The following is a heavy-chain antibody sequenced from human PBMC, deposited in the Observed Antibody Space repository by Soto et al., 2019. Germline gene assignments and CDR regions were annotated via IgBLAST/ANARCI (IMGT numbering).Heavy chain of an antibody. J-gene: IGHJ6*02. V-gene: IGHV4-59*01. CDR1: GDSISPSS. D-gene: IGHD5-12*01. CDR2: ISYSGST. Sequence: PSETLSLTCTVSGDSISPSSWSWVRQPPGKGLQWIGYISYSGSTNYNPSLKSRVTISVDTSKNQFSLKLSSVTAADTAVYYCARFRQGYDWYYYGMDVWGQGTTVTVSS. CDR3: ARFRQGYDWYYYGMDV.